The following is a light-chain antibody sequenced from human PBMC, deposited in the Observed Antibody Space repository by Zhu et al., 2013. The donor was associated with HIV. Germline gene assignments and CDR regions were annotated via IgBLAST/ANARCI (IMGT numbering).Light chain of an antibody. Sequence: ENVLTQSPGTLSLSPGERATFSCRASQSVSSSYLAWYQQKPGQAPRLLIYGASSRATGIPDRFSGSGSGTDFTLTISRLEPEDFAVYYCQQYGSSPAWTFGQGTKVEIK. CDR3: QQYGSSPAWT. CDR1: QSVSSSY. V-gene: IGKV3-20*01. J-gene: IGKJ1*01. CDR2: GAS.